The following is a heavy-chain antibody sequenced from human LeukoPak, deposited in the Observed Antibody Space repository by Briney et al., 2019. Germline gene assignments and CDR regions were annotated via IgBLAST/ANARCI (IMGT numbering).Heavy chain of an antibody. D-gene: IGHD3-10*01. V-gene: IGHV3-53*01. Sequence: GGSLRLSCAASGFTVSSNYMSWVRQAPGKGLEWVSVIYSGGSTYYADSVRGRFTISRDNSKNTLYLQMNSLRAEDTAVYYCANEDYYGSGSYYTVDYWGQGTLVTVSS. CDR2: IYSGGST. J-gene: IGHJ4*02. CDR1: GFTVSSNY. CDR3: ANEDYYGSGSYYTVDY.